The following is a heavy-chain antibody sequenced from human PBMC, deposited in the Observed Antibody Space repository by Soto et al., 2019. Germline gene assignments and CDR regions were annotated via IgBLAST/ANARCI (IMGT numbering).Heavy chain of an antibody. CDR1: GFTFSDYY. CDR3: ARRRRTDMDDIVLMHDFDF. V-gene: IGHV3-11*01. D-gene: IGHD2-8*01. J-gene: IGHJ4*02. Sequence: QVQLVESGGGLVKPGGSLRLSCVASGFTFSDYYMSWIRQAPGRGRGGFSYIKRNGRNKDYADSVRGRFTISGDNAKTSLFLEMNGLSVEDTAVYYCARRRRTDMDDIVLMHDFDFWGQGTLVTVSS. CDR2: IKRNGRNK.